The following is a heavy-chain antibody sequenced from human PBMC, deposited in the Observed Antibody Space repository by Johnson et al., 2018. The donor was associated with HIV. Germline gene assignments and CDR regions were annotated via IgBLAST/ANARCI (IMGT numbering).Heavy chain of an antibody. V-gene: IGHV3-66*01. CDR1: GFTVSSNY. Sequence: EVQLVESGGGLVQPGGSLRLSCAASGFTVSSNYMSWVRQAPGKGLEWVSVLFSGGSTYYADSVKGRFTISRDNSKNTLYLQMNSLRAEDTAVYYCAKVPPDAFDIWGQGTMVTVSS. CDR3: AKVPPDAFDI. CDR2: LFSGGST. J-gene: IGHJ3*02.